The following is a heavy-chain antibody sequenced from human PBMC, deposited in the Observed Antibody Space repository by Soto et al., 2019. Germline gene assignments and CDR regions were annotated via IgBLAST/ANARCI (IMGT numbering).Heavy chain of an antibody. CDR2: INPNSGGT. J-gene: IGHJ1*01. CDR1: GYTFTGYY. CDR3: ARTYYYDSSGYPGQNAEYFQH. Sequence: GASVKVSCKASGYTFTGYYIHWVRQAPGQGLEWMGWINPNSGGTKYGQKFQGRVTMARDTSISTVYMGLSRLTSGDTAVYYCARTYYYDSSGYPGQNAEYFQHWGQGTLVTVSS. D-gene: IGHD3-22*01. V-gene: IGHV1-2*02.